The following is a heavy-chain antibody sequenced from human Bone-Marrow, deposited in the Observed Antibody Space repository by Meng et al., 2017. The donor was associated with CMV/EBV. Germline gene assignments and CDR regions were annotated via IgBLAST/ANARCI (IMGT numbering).Heavy chain of an antibody. D-gene: IGHD3-3*01. J-gene: IGHJ5*02. Sequence: MHWVRQATGKGLEWVAVISYDGNNKYYTDSVKGRFSIYRDNSKNTLYLQMNSLNADDTAVYYCARVDASYDFWSGYPSHGDWWFDPWGQGTLVTVSS. CDR2: ISYDGNNK. CDR3: ARVDASYDFWSGYPSHGDWWFDP. V-gene: IGHV3-30-3*01.